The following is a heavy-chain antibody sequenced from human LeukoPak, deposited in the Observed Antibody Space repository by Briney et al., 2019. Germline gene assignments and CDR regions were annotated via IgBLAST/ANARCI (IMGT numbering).Heavy chain of an antibody. CDR2: IKKDGSEK. CDR1: GFTFSSYW. J-gene: IGHJ6*03. Sequence: PGGSLRLSCAASGFTFSSYWMSWVRQAPGRGLEWVANIKKDGSEKNYVDSVKGPFTISRDNAKNSLYLQMNSLRAEDTAVYYCARDGYNPYYYDYYMDVWGKGTTVTVSS. V-gene: IGHV3-7*01. CDR3: ARDGYNPYYYDYYMDV. D-gene: IGHD5-24*01.